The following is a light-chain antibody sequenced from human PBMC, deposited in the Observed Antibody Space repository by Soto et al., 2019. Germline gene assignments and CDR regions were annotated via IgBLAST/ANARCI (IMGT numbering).Light chain of an antibody. J-gene: IGKJ4*01. CDR2: AAS. V-gene: IGKV1-6*02. CDR3: LQDFHFPLS. CDR1: QGIGND. Sequence: AIQMTQSPSSLSASVGDRVTITCRASQGIGNDLAWYQQKPGKAPKLLIYAASTLQSGVPSRFSGNGSGTDFTLTISSLQPGDLASYYSLQDFHFPLSFGGGTKVEIK.